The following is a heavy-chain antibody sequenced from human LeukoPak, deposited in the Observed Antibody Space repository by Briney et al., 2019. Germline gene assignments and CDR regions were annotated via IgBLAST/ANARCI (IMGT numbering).Heavy chain of an antibody. V-gene: IGHV3-48*03. CDR1: GFTFSSYE. D-gene: IGHD5-12*01. CDR3: ARGDILATTTSGYY. J-gene: IGHJ4*02. Sequence: GGSLRLSCAASGFTFSSYEMNWVRQAPGKGLEWVSYISSSGSTIYYADSVKGRFTISRDNAKNSLYLQMNSLRAEDTAVYYCARGDILATTTSGYYWGQGTLVSVSS. CDR2: ISSSGSTI.